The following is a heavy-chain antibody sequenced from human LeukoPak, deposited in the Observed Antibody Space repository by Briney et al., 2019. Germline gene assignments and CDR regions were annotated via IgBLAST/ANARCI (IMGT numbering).Heavy chain of an antibody. J-gene: IGHJ6*04. D-gene: IGHD4/OR15-4a*01. Sequence: GGSLRLSCADSGYTFSSYSMNWVRQAPGKGLEWVSSISSSSSYIYYADSVKGRFTISRENAKNSLYLQMNSLRAKDTAVYYCARDLTIGDYYYYYGMDVWGKGTTVTVSS. V-gene: IGHV3-21*01. CDR3: ARDLTIGDYYYYYGMDV. CDR1: GYTFSSYS. CDR2: ISSSSSYI.